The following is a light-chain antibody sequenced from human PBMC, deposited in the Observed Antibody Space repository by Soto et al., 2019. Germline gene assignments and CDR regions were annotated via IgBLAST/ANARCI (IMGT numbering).Light chain of an antibody. Sequence: SYELTQPPSVSVAPGQTARMTCGGDNIQSQSVHWYQQKPGQAPVLVVFDDNERPSGIPERFSGSNSGNTATLTISWVEVGDEADYHCQVWDSSTDQVVFGGGTQLTVL. J-gene: IGLJ2*01. CDR1: NIQSQS. V-gene: IGLV3-21*02. CDR2: DDN. CDR3: QVWDSSTDQVV.